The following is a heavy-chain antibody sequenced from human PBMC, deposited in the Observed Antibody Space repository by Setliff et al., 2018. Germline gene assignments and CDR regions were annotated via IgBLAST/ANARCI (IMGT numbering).Heavy chain of an antibody. D-gene: IGHD3-16*01. Sequence: ASVKVSCKASGGTFRSYGISWVRQAPGQGLEWMGGTIPSFGSTNYAQKFQDLTGRLVFSLDTSVNTAFVQISSLKAEDTAVYYCARDGGNGVDYWGQGTLVTVSS. V-gene: IGHV7-4-1*02. CDR1: GGTFRSYG. J-gene: IGHJ4*02. CDR3: ARDGGNGVDY. CDR2: TIPSFGST.